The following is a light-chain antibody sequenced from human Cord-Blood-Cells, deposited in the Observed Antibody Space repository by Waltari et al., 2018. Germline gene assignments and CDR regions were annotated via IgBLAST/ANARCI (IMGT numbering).Light chain of an antibody. CDR2: EVS. Sequence: QSALTQPAPVSGSPGQSLTISCTGTSSDVGGYNSVSMYQQHPGKAPKLMIYEVSNRPSGVSNRFSGSKSGNTASLTISGLQAEDEADYYCSSYTSSSSYVFGTGTKVTVL. CDR3: SSYTSSSSYV. J-gene: IGLJ1*01. V-gene: IGLV2-14*01. CDR1: SSDVGGYNS.